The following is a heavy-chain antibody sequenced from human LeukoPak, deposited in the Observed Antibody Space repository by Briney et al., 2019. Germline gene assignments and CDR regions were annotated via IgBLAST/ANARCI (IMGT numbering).Heavy chain of an antibody. J-gene: IGHJ6*03. CDR1: GYTFTSYD. CDR2: MNPNSGNT. Sequence: ASVKVSCKASGYTFTSYDINWVRQATGQGREWMGWMNPNSGNTGYAQKFQGRVTMTRNTSISTAYMELSSLRSEDTAVYYCARGRRSTSYYYYYYMDVWGKGTTVTISS. V-gene: IGHV1-8*01. D-gene: IGHD2-2*01. CDR3: ARGRRSTSYYYYYYMDV.